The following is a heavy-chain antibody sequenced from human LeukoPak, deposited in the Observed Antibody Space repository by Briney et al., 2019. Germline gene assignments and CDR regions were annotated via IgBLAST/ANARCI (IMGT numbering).Heavy chain of an antibody. CDR1: GGTFSSYA. J-gene: IGHJ4*02. CDR3: AREGYYDSSGYYYPPFDY. CDR2: IIPIFGTA. V-gene: IGHV1-69*13. D-gene: IGHD3-22*01. Sequence: SVKVSCRASGGTFSSYAISWVRQAPGQGLEWMGGIIPIFGTANYAQKFQGRVTITADESTSTAYMELSSLRSDDTAVYYCAREGYYDSSGYYYPPFDYWGQGTLVTVSS.